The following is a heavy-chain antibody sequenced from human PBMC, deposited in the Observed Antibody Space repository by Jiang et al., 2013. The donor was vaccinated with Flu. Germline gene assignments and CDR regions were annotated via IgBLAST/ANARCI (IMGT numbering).Heavy chain of an antibody. Sequence: VQLVESGGGLVQPGGSLRLSCAASGFTFSSYAMSWVRQAPGKGLEWVSAISGSGGSTYYADSVKGRFTISRDNSKNTLYLQMNSLRAEDTAVYYCAKSKDLDYGGYYYYYYGMDVWGQGTTVTVSS. D-gene: IGHD4-23*01. J-gene: IGHJ6*02. CDR1: GFTFSSYA. CDR2: ISGSGGST. CDR3: AKSKDLDYGGYYYYYYGMDV. V-gene: IGHV3-23*04.